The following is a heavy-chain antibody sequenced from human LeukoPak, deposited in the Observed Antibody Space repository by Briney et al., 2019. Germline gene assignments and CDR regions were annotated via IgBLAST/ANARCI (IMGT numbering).Heavy chain of an antibody. CDR2: INGSGGST. J-gene: IGHJ5*02. Sequence: GGSLTLSCAVSGFTFSSYSMSWVRQAPGKGLEWVAAINGSGGSTYYAASVRRGLTISKDNSKNTLYLQMNSLRAEDTAVYYCAKTGRPYYYDSSAGNWFDPSGEGNLVTVSS. CDR3: AKTGRPYYYDSSAGNWFDP. V-gene: IGHV3-23*01. CDR1: GFTFSSYS. D-gene: IGHD3-22*01.